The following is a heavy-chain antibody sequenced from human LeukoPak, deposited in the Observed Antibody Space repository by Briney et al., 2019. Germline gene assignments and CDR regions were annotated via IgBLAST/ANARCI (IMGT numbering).Heavy chain of an antibody. CDR2: INTNTGNP. CDR1: GYTFTSYA. CDR3: ARGSTSSSWYDIQYYYYYMDV. Sequence: ASVKVSCKASGYTFTSYAMNWVRQAPGQGLEWMGWINTNTGNPTYAQGFTGRFVFSLDTSVSTAYLQISSLKAEDTAVYYCARGSTSSSWYDIQYYYYYMDVWGKGTTVTASS. V-gene: IGHV7-4-1*02. D-gene: IGHD6-13*01. J-gene: IGHJ6*03.